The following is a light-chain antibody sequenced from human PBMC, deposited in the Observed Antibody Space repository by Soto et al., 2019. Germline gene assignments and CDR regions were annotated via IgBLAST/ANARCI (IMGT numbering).Light chain of an antibody. V-gene: IGKV3-20*01. J-gene: IGKJ3*01. CDR3: QQYGTSPFT. CDR1: QSVAYTY. CDR2: GAS. Sequence: EIVLTQSPATLSLSPGERATLSCRASQSVAYTYLAWFQQKPGQAPRLLIYGASNRAIGIPDRFSGSGSGTDFTLTISRLEPEDFAVYYCQQYGTSPFTFGPGTKVDIK.